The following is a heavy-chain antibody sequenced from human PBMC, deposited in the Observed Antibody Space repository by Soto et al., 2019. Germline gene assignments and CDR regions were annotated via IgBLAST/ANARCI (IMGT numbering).Heavy chain of an antibody. CDR3: ARGPGIAVAGTENDWYFDL. CDR2: ISYDGSNK. D-gene: IGHD6-19*01. CDR1: GFTFSSCA. V-gene: IGHV3-30-3*01. Sequence: QVQLVESGGGVVQPGRSLRLSCAASGFTFSSCAMHWVRQAPGKGLEWVAVISYDGSNKYYADSVKGRFTISRDNSKNTLYLQMNSLRAEDTAVYYCARGPGIAVAGTENDWYFDLWGRGTLVTVSS. J-gene: IGHJ2*01.